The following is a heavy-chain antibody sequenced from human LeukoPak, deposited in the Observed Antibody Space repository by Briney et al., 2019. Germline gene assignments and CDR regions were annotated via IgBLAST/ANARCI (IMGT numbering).Heavy chain of an antibody. CDR3: AGDAVHYYYGMDV. J-gene: IGHJ6*02. Sequence: GGSLRLSCAASGFTFSTYSMNWVRQAPGKGLEWVSYISSSSSTIYYADSVKGRFTISRDNAKNSLYLQMNSLRAEDTAVYYCAGDAVHYYYGMDVWGQGTTVTVSS. V-gene: IGHV3-48*01. D-gene: IGHD6-6*01. CDR2: ISSSSSTI. CDR1: GFTFSTYS.